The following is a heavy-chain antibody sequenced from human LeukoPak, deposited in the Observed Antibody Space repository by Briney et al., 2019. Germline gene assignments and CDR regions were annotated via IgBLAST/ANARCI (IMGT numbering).Heavy chain of an antibody. V-gene: IGHV4-59*11. CDR1: GGSISSHY. CDR3: ARGGGGDYRGAFDY. D-gene: IGHD2-21*02. J-gene: IGHJ4*02. Sequence: SETLSLTCTVSGGSISSHYWSWLRQPPGKGLEWIGYIYYSGSTNYNPSLKSRVTISVDASKNQLSLQLRSVTAADTAVYYCARGGGGDYRGAFDYWGQGTLVTVSS. CDR2: IYYSGST.